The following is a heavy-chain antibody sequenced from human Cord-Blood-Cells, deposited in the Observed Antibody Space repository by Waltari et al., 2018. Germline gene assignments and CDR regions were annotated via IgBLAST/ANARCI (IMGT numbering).Heavy chain of an antibody. Sequence: QVQLVQSGAEVKKPGSSVKVSCKASGGTFSSYDISWVRQAPGQGLEWMGGIIPIFGTANYAQKFQGRVTITADESTSTAYMELSSLRSEDTAVYYCARGAAYCGGDCYDYWGQGTLVTVSS. CDR2: IIPIFGTA. D-gene: IGHD2-21*01. CDR3: ARGAAYCGGDCYDY. V-gene: IGHV1-69*01. J-gene: IGHJ4*02. CDR1: GGTFSSYD.